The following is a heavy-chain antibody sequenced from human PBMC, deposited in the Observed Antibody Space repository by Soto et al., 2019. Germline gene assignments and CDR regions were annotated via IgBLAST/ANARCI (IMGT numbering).Heavy chain of an antibody. Sequence: QVQLQQWGAGLLKPSETLSLTCAVYGGSFSGYYWSWIRQPPGKGLEWIGEINHSGSTNYNPSLKSRVTISVDTSKTQVSVQLSSVTAADTAVYYCARGQRQNYGSGYCLDYWGQGTLFTVSS. J-gene: IGHJ4*02. CDR3: ARGQRQNYGSGYCLDY. V-gene: IGHV4-34*01. D-gene: IGHD3-10*01. CDR1: GGSFSGYY. CDR2: INHSGST.